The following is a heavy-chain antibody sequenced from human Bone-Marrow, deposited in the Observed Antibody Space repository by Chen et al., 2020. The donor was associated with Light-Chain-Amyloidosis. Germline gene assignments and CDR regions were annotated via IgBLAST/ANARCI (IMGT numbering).Heavy chain of an antibody. CDR1: GDPIRSNY. D-gene: IGHD6-13*01. Sequence: QVQLQEWGSGLGMHSDTLSLPCAASGDPIRSNYWSWNRQPAGKGLEWIGRIYTSGSTNYNPSLKSRVTMSVDTSKNQFSLKLSSVTAADTAVYYCARSSSSWYEEYYYYYYYMDVWGKGTTVTVSS. CDR3: ARSSSSWYEEYYYYYYYMDV. CDR2: IYTSGST. V-gene: IGHV4-4*07. J-gene: IGHJ6*03.